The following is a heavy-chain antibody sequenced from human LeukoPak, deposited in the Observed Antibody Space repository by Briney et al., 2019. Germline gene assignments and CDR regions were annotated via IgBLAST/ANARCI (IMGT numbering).Heavy chain of an antibody. D-gene: IGHD3-3*01. CDR2: IYSTGGT. CDR3: ARIGSHNDFWSGYSH. J-gene: IGHJ4*02. V-gene: IGHV4-61*02. CDR1: GGSISNGAYY. Sequence: PSQTLSLTCTVSGGSISNGAYYWGWIRQPAGTTLEWVGRIYSTGGTYYSPSFKSRVSMSLDTSRNHFSLKLRSVTAADTAMYYCARIGSHNDFWSGYSHWGQGTLVAVSS.